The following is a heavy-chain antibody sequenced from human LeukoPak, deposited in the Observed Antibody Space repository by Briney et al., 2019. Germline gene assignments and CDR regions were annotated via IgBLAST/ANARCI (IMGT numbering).Heavy chain of an antibody. CDR2: IYYSGGT. CDR1: GGSISSYY. D-gene: IGHD1-14*01. CDR3: ATGTDRGFDY. V-gene: IGHV4-59*01. Sequence: SETLSLTCTVSGGSISSYYWSWIRQPPGKGLEWIGYIYYSGGTNYNPSLKSRVTISVDTSKNQFSLKLSSVTAADTAVYYCATGTDRGFDYWGQGTLVTVSS. J-gene: IGHJ4*02.